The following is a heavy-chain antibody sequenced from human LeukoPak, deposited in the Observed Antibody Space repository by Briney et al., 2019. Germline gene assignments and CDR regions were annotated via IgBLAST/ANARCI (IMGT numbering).Heavy chain of an antibody. V-gene: IGHV1-18*01. J-gene: IGHJ3*02. CDR3: ARGPHREDAFDI. Sequence: ASVKVSCKASGYTFTSYGITWVRQAPGQGLEWMGWISGYNGNTNYAQKFQGRVAMTTDISTSTAYIELRSLRSDDTAVYYCARGPHREDAFDIWGQGTMVTVSS. CDR1: GYTFTSYG. CDR2: ISGYNGNT. D-gene: IGHD1-14*01.